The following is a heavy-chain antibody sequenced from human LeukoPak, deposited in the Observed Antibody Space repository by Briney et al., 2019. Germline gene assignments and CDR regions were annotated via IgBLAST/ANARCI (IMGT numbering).Heavy chain of an antibody. CDR1: GFSFSRYS. Sequence: GGSLRLSCAASGFSFSRYSMNWFRQAPGKGLEWLSYSSSSSSTIYYADSVKGRFTISRDNAKNTLYLQMNSLSAEDTAMYYCARSMSGSRELWGQGTLVTVSP. V-gene: IGHV3-48*04. CDR2: SSSSSSTI. J-gene: IGHJ4*02. CDR3: ARSMSGSREL. D-gene: IGHD1-26*01.